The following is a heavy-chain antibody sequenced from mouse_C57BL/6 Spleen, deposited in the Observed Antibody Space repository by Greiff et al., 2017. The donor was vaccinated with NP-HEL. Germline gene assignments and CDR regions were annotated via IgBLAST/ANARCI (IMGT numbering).Heavy chain of an antibody. CDR2: INYDGSST. Sequence: EVMLVESEGGLVQPGSSMKLSCTASGFTFSDYYMAWVRQVPEKGLEWVANINYDGSSTYYLDSLKSRFIISRDNAKNILYLQMSSLKSEDTATYYCARGDYEDYAMDYWGQGTSVTVSS. V-gene: IGHV5-16*01. CDR3: ARGDYEDYAMDY. D-gene: IGHD2-4*01. CDR1: GFTFSDYY. J-gene: IGHJ4*01.